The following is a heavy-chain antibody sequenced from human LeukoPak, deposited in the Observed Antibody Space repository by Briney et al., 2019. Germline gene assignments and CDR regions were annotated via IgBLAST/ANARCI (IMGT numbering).Heavy chain of an antibody. Sequence: TSETLSLTCTVSGGSISSYYWSWIRQPPGEGLEWIGFIYYSGSTNSKPSLKSRVTISVDTSKNQFSLKLSSVTAADTAVYYCARGGIAVAGDFDYWGQGTLVTVSS. D-gene: IGHD6-19*01. J-gene: IGHJ4*02. CDR3: ARGGIAVAGDFDY. CDR2: IYYSGST. V-gene: IGHV4-59*12. CDR1: GGSISSYY.